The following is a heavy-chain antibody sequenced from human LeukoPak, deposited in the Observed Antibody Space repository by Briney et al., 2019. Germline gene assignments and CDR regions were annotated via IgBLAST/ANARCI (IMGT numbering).Heavy chain of an antibody. J-gene: IGHJ3*02. D-gene: IGHD1-7*01. CDR1: GFTFDDYG. V-gene: IGHV3-20*04. CDR2: INWNGGST. Sequence: GGSLRLSCAASGFTFDDYGMSWVRQAPGKGLEWVSGINWNGGSTGYADSVKGRFTISRDNAKNSLYLQMNSLRAEDTALYYCARERYNWHYGPDAFDIWGQGTMVTVSS. CDR3: ARERYNWHYGPDAFDI.